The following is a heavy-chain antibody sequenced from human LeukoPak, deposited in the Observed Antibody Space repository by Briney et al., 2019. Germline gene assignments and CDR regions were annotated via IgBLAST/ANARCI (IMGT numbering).Heavy chain of an antibody. CDR2: INHSGST. V-gene: IGHV4-34*01. Sequence: PSETLSLTCVVYGGSFSGYYWSWIRQPPGKGLEWIGEINHSGSTNYNTSLKSRVTISVDTAKNQFSLQLSSVTAADTAVYYCASPAWGYCSSTSCPYWGQGPLVTVS. D-gene: IGHD2-2*01. CDR3: ASPAWGYCSSTSCPY. CDR1: GGSFSGYY. J-gene: IGHJ4*02.